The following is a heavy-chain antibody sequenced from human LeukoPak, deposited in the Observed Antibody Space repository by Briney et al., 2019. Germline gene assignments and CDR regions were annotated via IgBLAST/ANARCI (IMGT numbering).Heavy chain of an antibody. CDR2: IYVDGRTT. V-gene: IGHV3-74*01. CDR1: GFTFSNYW. CDR3: TRDRGAYNLYDY. D-gene: IGHD1-1*01. Sequence: HPGGSLRLSCVASGFTFSNYWMHWVRQPPGKGLVWVSRIYVDGRTTNYADSVKGRFTISRDDSKAIAYLQMNSLKTEDTAVYHCTRDRGAYNLYDYWGQGTLVTVSS. J-gene: IGHJ4*02.